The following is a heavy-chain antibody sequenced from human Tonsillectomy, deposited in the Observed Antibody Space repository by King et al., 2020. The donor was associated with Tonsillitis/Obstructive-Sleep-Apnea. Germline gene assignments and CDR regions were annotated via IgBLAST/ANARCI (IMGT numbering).Heavy chain of an antibody. CDR2: ISYDGSNK. J-gene: IGHJ6*02. CDR1: GFTFSSYA. V-gene: IGHV3-30*04. Sequence: VQLVESGGGVVQPGRSLRLSCAASGFTFSSYAMHWVRQAPGKGLEWGAVISYDGSNKYYADSVKGRFTISRDNSKHTLFLQMNSLRPEDTAVYYCARGDSNWDYGFDVWGQGTTVTVSS. D-gene: IGHD3-22*01. CDR3: ARGDSNWDYGFDV.